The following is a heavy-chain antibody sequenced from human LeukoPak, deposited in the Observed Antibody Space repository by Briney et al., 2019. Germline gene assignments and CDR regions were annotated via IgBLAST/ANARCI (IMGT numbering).Heavy chain of an antibody. D-gene: IGHD5-24*01. Sequence: SETLSLTCTVSGGSISSYYWSWIRQPAGKGLEGIGRIYTSGSTNYNPSLKSRVTKSVDTSKNQFSLQLSSVTAADTAVYYCARAPRHQRADAFDIWGQGTMVTVRS. V-gene: IGHV4-4*07. CDR3: ARAPRHQRADAFDI. J-gene: IGHJ3*02. CDR2: IYTSGST. CDR1: GGSISSYY.